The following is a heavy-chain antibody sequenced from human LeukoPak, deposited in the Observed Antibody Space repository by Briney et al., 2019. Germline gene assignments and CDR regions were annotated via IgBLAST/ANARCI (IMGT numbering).Heavy chain of an antibody. D-gene: IGHD1-26*01. CDR2: IWYGGSNE. CDR1: GFTFSSYA. CDR3: AKDGTVFVGYMDV. V-gene: IGHV3-30*02. Sequence: GGSLRLSCAASGFTFSSYAMSWVRQAPGKGLEWVAVIWYGGSNEYYADSVKDRFTISRDNSKNTLYLQMNSLRAEDTAVYYCAKDGTVFVGYMDVWGKGTTVTVSS. J-gene: IGHJ6*03.